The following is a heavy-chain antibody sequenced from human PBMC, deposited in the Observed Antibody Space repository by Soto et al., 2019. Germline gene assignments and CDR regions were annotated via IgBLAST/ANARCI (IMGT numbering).Heavy chain of an antibody. CDR2: IKQDGSEK. CDR3: ARDGVVPAAMGGGY. J-gene: IGHJ4*02. Sequence: EVQLVESGGGLVQPGGSLRLSCAASGFTFSSYWMSWVRQAPGKGLAWVANIKQDGSEKYYVDSVKGRFTISRDNAKNSLYLQMNSLRAEDTAVYYCARDGVVPAAMGGGYWGQGTLVTVSS. V-gene: IGHV3-7*01. CDR1: GFTFSSYW. D-gene: IGHD2-2*01.